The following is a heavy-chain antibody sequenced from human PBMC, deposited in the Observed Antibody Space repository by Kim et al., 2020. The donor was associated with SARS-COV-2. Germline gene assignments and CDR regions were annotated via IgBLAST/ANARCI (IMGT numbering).Heavy chain of an antibody. CDR3: AREWDIVDYYYGMDV. CDR1: GGTFSSYA. CDR2: IIPIFGTA. J-gene: IGHJ6*02. D-gene: IGHD2-15*01. Sequence: SVKVSCKASGGTFSSYAISWVRQAPGQGLEWMGGIIPIFGTANYAQKFQGRVTITADESTSTAYMELSSLRSEDTAVYYCAREWDIVDYYYGMDVWGQGTTVTVSS. V-gene: IGHV1-69*13.